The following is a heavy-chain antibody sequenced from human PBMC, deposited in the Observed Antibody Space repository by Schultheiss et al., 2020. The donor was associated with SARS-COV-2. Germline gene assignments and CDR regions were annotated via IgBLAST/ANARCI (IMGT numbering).Heavy chain of an antibody. V-gene: IGHV4-59*06. D-gene: IGHD6-13*01. Sequence: GSLRLSCTVSGGSISSYYWSWIRQPPGKGLEWIGYIYYSGSTYYNPSLKSRVTISVDTSKNQFSLKLSSVTAADTAVYYCARCTPGYSSSWYLDYWGQGTLVTVSS. CDR2: IYYSGST. J-gene: IGHJ4*02. CDR1: GGSISSYY. CDR3: ARCTPGYSSSWYLDY.